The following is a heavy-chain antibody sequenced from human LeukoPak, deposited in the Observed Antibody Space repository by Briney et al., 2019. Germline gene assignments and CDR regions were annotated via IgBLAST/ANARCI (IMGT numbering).Heavy chain of an antibody. CDR3: ARDHGLLWFGGDFDY. V-gene: IGHV1-2*02. CDR2: INPNSGGT. D-gene: IGHD3-10*01. CDR1: GYTLTGYY. J-gene: IGHJ4*02. Sequence: VASVKVSCKASGYTLTGYYMHWVRQAPGQGLEWMGWINPNSGGTNYAQKFQGRVTMTRDTSISTAYMELIRLRSDDTAVYYCARDHGLLWFGGDFDYWGQGTLVTVSS.